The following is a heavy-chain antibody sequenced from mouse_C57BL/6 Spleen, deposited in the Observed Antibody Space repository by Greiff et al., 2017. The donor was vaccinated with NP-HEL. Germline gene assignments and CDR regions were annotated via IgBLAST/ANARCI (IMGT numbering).Heavy chain of an antibody. CDR3: ARENSPWYFDV. V-gene: IGHV5-4*01. CDR1: GFTFSSYA. J-gene: IGHJ1*03. Sequence: EVQLVESGGGLVKPGGSLKLSCAASGFTFSSYAMSWVRQTPEKRLEWVATISDGGSYTYYPDNVKGRFTISRDNAKNNLYLQMSHLKSEDTAMYYCARENSPWYFDVWGTGTTVTVSS. CDR2: ISDGGSYT. D-gene: IGHD2-12*01.